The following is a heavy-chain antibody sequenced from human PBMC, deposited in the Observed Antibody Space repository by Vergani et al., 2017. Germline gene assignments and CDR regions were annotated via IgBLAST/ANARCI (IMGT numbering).Heavy chain of an antibody. CDR3: ASCEEIETYKGEFDI. J-gene: IGHJ3*02. CDR2: INPNSGGT. D-gene: IGHD1-14*01. V-gene: IGHV1-2*02. Sequence: QVQLVQSGAEVKKPGASVKVSCKASGYTFTGYYMHWVRQAPGQGLEWMGWINPNSGGTNYAQKVQGRVTMTRDTSISTAYMELSRLRSDDTAVYYCASCEEIETYKGEFDIWGQGTMVTVSS. CDR1: GYTFTGYY.